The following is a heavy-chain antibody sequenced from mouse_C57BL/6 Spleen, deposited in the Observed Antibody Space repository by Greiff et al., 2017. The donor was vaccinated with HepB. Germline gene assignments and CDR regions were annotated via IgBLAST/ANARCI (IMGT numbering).Heavy chain of an antibody. CDR2: IDPNSGGT. CDR3: ARSFSYSNYVYYAMDY. V-gene: IGHV1-72*01. CDR1: GYTFTSYW. Sequence: QVQLQQPGAELVKPGASVKLSCKASGYTFTSYWMHWVKQRPGRGLEWIGRIDPNSGGTKYNEKFKSKATLTVDKPSSTAYMKLSSLTSEDSAVYYCARSFSYSNYVYYAMDYWGQGTSVTVSS. J-gene: IGHJ4*01. D-gene: IGHD2-5*01.